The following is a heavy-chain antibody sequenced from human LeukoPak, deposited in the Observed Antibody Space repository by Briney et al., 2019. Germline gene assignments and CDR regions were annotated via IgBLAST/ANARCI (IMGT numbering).Heavy chain of an antibody. J-gene: IGHJ4*02. D-gene: IGHD1-20*01. CDR1: GGTFSSYA. CDR2: IIPIFGTA. V-gene: IGHV1-69*13. Sequence: SVKVSCKASGGTFSSYAISWVRQAPGQGREWMGGIIPIFGTANYAQKFQGRVTITADESTSTAYMELSSLRSEDTAVYYCARDSGITGTTGAIDYWGQGTLVTVSS. CDR3: ARDSGITGTTGAIDY.